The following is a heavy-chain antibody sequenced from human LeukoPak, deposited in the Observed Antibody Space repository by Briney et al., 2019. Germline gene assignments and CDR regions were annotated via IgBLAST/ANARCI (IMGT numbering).Heavy chain of an antibody. CDR2: ISGSGGST. CDR3: AKAIAVAGTSYYYYGTDV. V-gene: IGHV3-23*01. D-gene: IGHD6-19*01. CDR1: GFTFSSYA. J-gene: IGHJ6*04. Sequence: GGSLRLSCAASGFTFSSYAMSWVRQAPGKGLEWVSAISGSGGSTYYADSVKGRFTISRDNSKNTLYLQMNSLRAEDTAVYYCAKAIAVAGTSYYYYGTDVWGKGTTVTVSS.